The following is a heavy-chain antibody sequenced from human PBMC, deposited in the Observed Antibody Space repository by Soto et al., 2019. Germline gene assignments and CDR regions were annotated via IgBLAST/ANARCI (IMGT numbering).Heavy chain of an antibody. D-gene: IGHD2-15*01. V-gene: IGHV4-34*01. J-gene: IGHJ5*02. CDR2: INHSGST. CDR1: GGSFSGYY. CDR3: ARVLVAATGWFDP. Sequence: QVQLQQWGAGLLKPSETLSLTCAVYGGSFSGYYWSWIRQPPGKGLEWIGEINHSGSTNYNPSLKRRVTISVDTSKNQFSLKLSSVTAADTAVYYCARVLVAATGWFDPWGQGTLVTVSS.